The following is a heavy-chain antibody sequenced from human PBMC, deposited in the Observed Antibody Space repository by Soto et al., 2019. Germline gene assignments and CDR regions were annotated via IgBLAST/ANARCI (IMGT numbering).Heavy chain of an antibody. CDR1: GYTFTNYG. V-gene: IGHV1-18*01. CDR3: AVSRDCSGGSCYSPY. CDR2: INAYNGNT. D-gene: IGHD2-15*01. Sequence: ASVKVSCKASGYTFTNYGISWVRQAPGQGPEWMGWINAYNGNTKYAQKLQGRVTMTTDTSTSTAYMELRSLRSDDTAVYYCAVSRDCSGGSCYSPYWGQGTLVTVSS. J-gene: IGHJ4*02.